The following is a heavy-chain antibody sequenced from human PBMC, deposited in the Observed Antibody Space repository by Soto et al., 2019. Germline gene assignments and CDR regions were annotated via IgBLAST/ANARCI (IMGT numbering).Heavy chain of an antibody. CDR2: ISSSGSTI. CDR1: GFTFSDYY. CDR3: ARVYCSSTSCHPWRYYYYYMDV. Sequence: QVQLVESGGGLVKPGGSLRLSCAASGFTFSDYYMSWIRQAPGKGLEWVSYISSSGSTIYYADSVKGRFTISRDNAKNSLYLQMNSLRAEDTAVYYCARVYCSSTSCHPWRYYYYYMDVWGKGTTVTVSS. J-gene: IGHJ6*03. D-gene: IGHD2-2*01. V-gene: IGHV3-11*01.